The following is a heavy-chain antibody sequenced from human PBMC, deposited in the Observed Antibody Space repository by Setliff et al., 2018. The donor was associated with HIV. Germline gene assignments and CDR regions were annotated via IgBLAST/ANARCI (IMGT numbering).Heavy chain of an antibody. Sequence: SETLSLTCTVSGGSISSYYWGWIRQAPGKGLEWIGSMYYTESPYYNPSFINRVTISIDTSKNQFSLSLRSVTAADSAVYYCARQGFVPLGVHQFDSWGQGTLVTVSS. CDR1: GGSISSYY. CDR2: MYYTESP. J-gene: IGHJ4*02. D-gene: IGHD3-16*01. V-gene: IGHV4-39*01. CDR3: ARQGFVPLGVHQFDS.